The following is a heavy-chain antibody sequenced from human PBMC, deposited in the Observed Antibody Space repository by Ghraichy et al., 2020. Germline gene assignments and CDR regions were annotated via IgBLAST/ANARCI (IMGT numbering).Heavy chain of an antibody. CDR2: IYYSGST. V-gene: IGHV4-61*01. D-gene: IGHD6-19*01. J-gene: IGHJ6*02. CDR1: GGSVSSGSYY. Sequence: SETLSLTCTVSGGSVSSGSYYWSWIRQPPGKGLEWIGYIYYSGSTNYNPSLKSRVTISVDTSKNQFSLKLSSVTAADTAVYYCARDLSIAVAGTYYGMDGWGQGTTATVSS. CDR3: ARDLSIAVAGTYYGMDG.